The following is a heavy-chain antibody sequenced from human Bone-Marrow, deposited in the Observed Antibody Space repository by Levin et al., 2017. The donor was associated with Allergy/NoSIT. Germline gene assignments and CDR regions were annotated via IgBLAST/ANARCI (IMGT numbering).Heavy chain of an antibody. CDR3: ARDSGRASDSTSWFAPESPTWYFDV. CDR1: GFRFSDHA. CDR2: ISHDGSNQ. J-gene: IGHJ2*01. V-gene: IGHV3-30-3*01. D-gene: IGHD6-13*01. Sequence: PGGSLRLSCKASGFRFSDHALHWVRQAPGKGLKWLAIISHDGSNQYYPDSVKGRVTISRDNSKNTLYLQINRLSPDDTGVYYCARDSGRASDSTSWFAPESPTWYFDVWGRGTRVSVSA.